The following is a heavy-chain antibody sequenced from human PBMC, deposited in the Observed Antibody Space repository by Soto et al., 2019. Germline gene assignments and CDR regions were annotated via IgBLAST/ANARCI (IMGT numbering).Heavy chain of an antibody. CDR2: INNDGSRT. J-gene: IGHJ4*02. CDR1: GFTFSNYW. V-gene: IGHV3-74*01. D-gene: IGHD1-26*01. CDR3: GTTFEY. Sequence: GGSLRLSCAASGFTFSNYWIHWVRQVPGEGLVWVSTINNDGSRTWYADSVRGRIAMSRDNARNLVYLQMNSLRAEDTAVYYCGTTFEYWGQGALVTVSS.